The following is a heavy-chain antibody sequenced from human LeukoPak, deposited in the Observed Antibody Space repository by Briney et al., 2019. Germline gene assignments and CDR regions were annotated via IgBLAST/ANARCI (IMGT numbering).Heavy chain of an antibody. Sequence: GGSLRLSCSASGFTFSSYAMHWVRQAPGKGLEYVSAISSNGGSTYYADSVKGRFTISRDNSKNTLYLQMSSLRAEDTAVYYCVKDGVIAAAATIHFDYWGQGTLVTVSS. D-gene: IGHD6-13*01. CDR1: GFTFSSYA. CDR2: ISSNGGST. V-gene: IGHV3-64D*06. CDR3: VKDGVIAAAATIHFDY. J-gene: IGHJ4*02.